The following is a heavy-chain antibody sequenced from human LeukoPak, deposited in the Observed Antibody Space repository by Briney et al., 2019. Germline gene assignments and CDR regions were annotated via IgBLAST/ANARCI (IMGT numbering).Heavy chain of an antibody. CDR1: GGSISSYY. V-gene: IGHV4-59*08. D-gene: IGHD6-25*01. CDR2: IYYSGST. CDR3: ARGIAARGAFDI. Sequence: SETLSLTCTVSGGSISSYYWSWIRQPPGKGLEWIGYIYYSGSTNYNPSLKSRVTISVDTSKNQFSLKLSSVTAADTAVYYCARGIAARGAFDIWAKGQWSPSLQ. J-gene: IGHJ3*02.